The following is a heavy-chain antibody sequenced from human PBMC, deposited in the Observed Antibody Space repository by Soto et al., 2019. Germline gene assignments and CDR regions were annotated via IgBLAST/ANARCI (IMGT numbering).Heavy chain of an antibody. V-gene: IGHV4-31*03. Sequence: QVQLQESGPGLVKPSQTLSLTCTVSGGSISSGDYYWSWMRQHPGEGLEWIGNIYYNGRTNYNPSLKSRLIMSIDTSKNDFSLNLNFVTAADTAVYYCARVRTWNRKFSSSPTLYYFDYWGQGTLVTVSS. D-gene: IGHD6-13*01. CDR3: ARVRTWNRKFSSSPTLYYFDY. CDR2: IYYNGRT. CDR1: GGSISSGDYY. J-gene: IGHJ4*02.